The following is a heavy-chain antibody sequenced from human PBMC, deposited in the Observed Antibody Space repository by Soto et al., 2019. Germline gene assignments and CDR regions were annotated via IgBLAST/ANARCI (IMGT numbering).Heavy chain of an antibody. D-gene: IGHD6-13*01. CDR2: IYYSGST. J-gene: IGHJ4*02. V-gene: IGHV4-59*01. CDR1: GDSISSFY. Sequence: QVQLQESGPGLVKPSETLSLTCTVSGDSISSFYWTWIRQPPGKTLEWIGYIYYSGSTNYNPSLKSRVTISVHTSNNQFSLKLNSVTAADTAVYYCARLRGNYVDYWGQGTLVTVSS. CDR3: ARLRGNYVDY.